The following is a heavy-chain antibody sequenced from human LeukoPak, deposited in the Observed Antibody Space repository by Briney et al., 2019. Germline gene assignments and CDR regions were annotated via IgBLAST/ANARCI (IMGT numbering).Heavy chain of an antibody. V-gene: IGHV3-48*03. CDR3: AREVPTGQAFDI. CDR2: INSSHSTI. Sequence: GGSLRLSCAASGFTFSSYEMNWVRQAPGKGLEWVSYINSSHSTIYYADSVKGRFTISRDNAKNSLYLQMNSLRAEDTAVYYCAREVPTGQAFDIWGQGTMVTVSS. CDR1: GFTFSSYE. J-gene: IGHJ3*02. D-gene: IGHD4-17*01.